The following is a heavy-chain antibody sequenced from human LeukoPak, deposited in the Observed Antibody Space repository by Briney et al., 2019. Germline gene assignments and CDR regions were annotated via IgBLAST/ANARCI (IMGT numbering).Heavy chain of an antibody. V-gene: IGHV3-23*01. Sequence: GGSLRLSCAASGFTFSNYAMSWVRQAPGKGLEWVSALSGSGITTYYADSVKGRFTVSRDNSKNTLYLQMNSLRAEDTAVYYCAKGIYSSGWSYFDYWGHGTLVTVSS. CDR1: GFTFSNYA. D-gene: IGHD6-19*01. CDR2: LSGSGITT. J-gene: IGHJ4*01. CDR3: AKGIYSSGWSYFDY.